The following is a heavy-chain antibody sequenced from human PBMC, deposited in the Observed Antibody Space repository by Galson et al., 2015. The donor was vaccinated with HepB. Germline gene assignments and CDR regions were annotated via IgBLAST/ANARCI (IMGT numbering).Heavy chain of an antibody. CDR1: GYSFTRYW. D-gene: IGHD5-18*01. V-gene: IGHV5-51*01. Sequence: SGAEVKKPGESLKISCKGSGYSFTRYWIGWVRQMPGKGLEWMGIIHPGDSDTRYSPSFQGKVTITADKSISTAYLQWSSLRASDTAMYYCARRGDTSRYYYYYMDVWGKGTTVTVSS. J-gene: IGHJ6*03. CDR2: IHPGDSDT. CDR3: ARRGDTSRYYYYYMDV.